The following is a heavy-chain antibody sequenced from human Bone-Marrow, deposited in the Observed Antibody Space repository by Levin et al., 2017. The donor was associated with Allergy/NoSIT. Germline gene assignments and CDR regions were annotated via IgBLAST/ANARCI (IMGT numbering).Heavy chain of an antibody. CDR2: INHSGST. D-gene: IGHD6-13*01. J-gene: IGHJ4*02. CDR3: ARGLGQQLDY. Sequence: PSETLSLTCAVYGGSFSGYYWSWIRQPPGKGLEWIGEINHSGSTNYNPSLKSRVTISVDTSKNQFSLKLSSVTAADTAVYYCARGLGQQLDYWGQGTLVTVSS. V-gene: IGHV4-34*01. CDR1: GGSFSGYY.